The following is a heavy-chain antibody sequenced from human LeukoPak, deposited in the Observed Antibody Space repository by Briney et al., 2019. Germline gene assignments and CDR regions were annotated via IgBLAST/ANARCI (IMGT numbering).Heavy chain of an antibody. CDR3: ARGVWFGELLAPFGY. D-gene: IGHD3-10*01. J-gene: IGHJ4*02. CDR1: GFTFSSYW. Sequence: GGSLRLSCAASGFTFSSYWMHWVRQAPGKGLVWVSRINSDGSSTSYADSVKGRFTISRDNAKNTLYLQMNSLRAEDTAVYYCARGVWFGELLAPFGYWGQGTLVTVSS. CDR2: INSDGSST. V-gene: IGHV3-74*01.